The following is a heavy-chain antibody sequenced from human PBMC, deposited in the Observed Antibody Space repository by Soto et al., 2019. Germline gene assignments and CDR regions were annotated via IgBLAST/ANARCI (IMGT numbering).Heavy chain of an antibody. D-gene: IGHD4-4*01. CDR1: GFTFDVYA. Sequence: EVQLVESGGGWVQPGRSLRLSCAASGFTFDVYAMHWVRQAPGKGLEWVSGINYNSGSVGYADSVKGRFTISRDNAKNSLHLQMNSLRAEDTAFYYCVKDKLYSNYEHYFDHWGQGTLVTVSS. CDR2: INYNSGSV. CDR3: VKDKLYSNYEHYFDH. V-gene: IGHV3-9*01. J-gene: IGHJ4*02.